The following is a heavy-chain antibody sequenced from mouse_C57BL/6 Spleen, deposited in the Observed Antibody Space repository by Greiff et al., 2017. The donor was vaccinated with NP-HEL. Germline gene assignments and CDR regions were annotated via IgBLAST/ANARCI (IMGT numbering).Heavy chain of an antibody. J-gene: IGHJ1*03. D-gene: IGHD2-4*01. V-gene: IGHV1-50*01. CDR3: ARFYYDYWYFDV. Sequence: VQLQQPGAELVKPGASVKLSCKASGYTFTSYWMQWVKQRPGQGLEWIGEIDPSDSYTNYNQKFKGKATLTVDTSSSTAYMQLSSLTSEDSAVYYCARFYYDYWYFDVWGTGTTVTVSS. CDR2: IDPSDSYT. CDR1: GYTFTSYW.